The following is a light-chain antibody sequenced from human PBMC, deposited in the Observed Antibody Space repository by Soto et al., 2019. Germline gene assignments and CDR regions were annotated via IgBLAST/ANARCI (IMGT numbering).Light chain of an antibody. V-gene: IGKV3-20*01. CDR1: QSVSSSY. CDR2: GAS. Sequence: IVLTHSPGTLSLSPGERATLSCSSSQSVSSSYLAWYQQKPGQAPRLLIYGASSRATGIPDRFSGSGSGTDFTLTISRLEPEDFAVYYCQQYGSSPLTFGQGTRLEI. J-gene: IGKJ5*01. CDR3: QQYGSSPLT.